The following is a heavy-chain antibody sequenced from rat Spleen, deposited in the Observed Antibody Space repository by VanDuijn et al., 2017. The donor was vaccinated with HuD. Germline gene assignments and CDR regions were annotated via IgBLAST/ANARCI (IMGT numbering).Heavy chain of an antibody. V-gene: IGHV5-29*01. J-gene: IGHJ2*01. CDR3: TNNWEAYY. CDR2: IIYDGTRT. Sequence: EVQLVESGGGLVQPGRSLKLSCAASGFTFSNYGMHWIRQAPTKGLEWVATIIYDGTRTYYPDSVKGRFTISRDDAKSTLYLQMNSLRAEDTATYYCTNNWEAYYWGQGVMVTVSS. D-gene: IGHD5-1*01. CDR1: GFTFSNYG.